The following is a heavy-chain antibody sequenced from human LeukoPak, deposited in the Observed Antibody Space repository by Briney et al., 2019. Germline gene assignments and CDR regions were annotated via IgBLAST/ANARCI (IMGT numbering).Heavy chain of an antibody. CDR1: GGSISSGGYY. V-gene: IGHV4-31*03. Sequence: SETLSLTCTVSGGSISSGGYYWSWLRQHPGKGLEWIGYIYYSGSTHYNPSLKSGVTMPVDTSKNLFSLKLSSVTAADTAVYYCAREGSLGYSDYWGQGTLVTVSS. J-gene: IGHJ4*02. D-gene: IGHD3-10*01. CDR3: AREGSLGYSDY. CDR2: IYYSGST.